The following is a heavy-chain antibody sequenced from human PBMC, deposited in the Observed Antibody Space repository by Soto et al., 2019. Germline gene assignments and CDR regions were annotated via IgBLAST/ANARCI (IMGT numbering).Heavy chain of an antibody. CDR1: GGSFSGYY. CDR3: ARGRLYGGNLAQEPPIDY. CDR2: INHSGST. D-gene: IGHD2-21*02. Sequence: QVQLQQWGAGLLKPSETLSLTCAVYGGSFSGYYWSWIRQPPGKGLEWIGEINHSGSTNYNPSLKSRVTISVDTSKNQFSLKLSSVTAADTAVYYCARGRLYGGNLAQEPPIDYWGQGTLVTVSS. V-gene: IGHV4-34*01. J-gene: IGHJ4*02.